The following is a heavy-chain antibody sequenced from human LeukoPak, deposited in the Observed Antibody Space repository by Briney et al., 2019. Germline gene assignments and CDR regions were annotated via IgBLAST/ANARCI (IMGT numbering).Heavy chain of an antibody. J-gene: IGHJ4*02. CDR1: GFTFSSYA. CDR2: ISYDGSNK. V-gene: IGHV3-30-3*01. D-gene: IGHD4-11*01. Sequence: GGSLRLSCAASGFTFSSYAMHWVRQAPGKGLEWVAVISYDGSNKYYADSVKGRFTISRDNSKNTLYLQMNSLRAEDTAVYYCARSGLDYSNYAWYFDYWGQGTLVTVSS. CDR3: ARSGLDYSNYAWYFDY.